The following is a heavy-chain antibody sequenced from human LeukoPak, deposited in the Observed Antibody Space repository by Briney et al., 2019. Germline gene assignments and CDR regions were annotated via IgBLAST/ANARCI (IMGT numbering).Heavy chain of an antibody. V-gene: IGHV4-59*01. D-gene: IGHD3-22*01. Sequence: SETLSLTCSVSDGSISSYYWSWIRQPPRKGLEWIGHIYNSGSTNFNPSLKSRVTMSVDPSKNQFSLRLSSVTAADTAVYFCARAALYFDGAGYPYYFDYWGQGTLVTVSS. CDR2: IYNSGST. J-gene: IGHJ4*02. CDR3: ARAALYFDGAGYPYYFDY. CDR1: DGSISSYY.